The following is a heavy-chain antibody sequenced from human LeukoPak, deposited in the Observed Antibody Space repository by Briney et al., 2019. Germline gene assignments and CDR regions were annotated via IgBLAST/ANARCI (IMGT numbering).Heavy chain of an antibody. CDR2: IYYSGTI. CDR1: GGSINSSSHY. D-gene: IGHD3-10*02. Sequence: SETLSLTCVVSGGSINSSSHYWGWIRQPPGKGLEWIGNIYYSGTIYMHPSLKNRVTISSDMSKNHFSLKLSALTAADTAMYYCARVVREPYYYYYMDVWGKGTTVTISS. CDR3: ARVVREPYYYYYMDV. J-gene: IGHJ6*03. V-gene: IGHV4-39*07.